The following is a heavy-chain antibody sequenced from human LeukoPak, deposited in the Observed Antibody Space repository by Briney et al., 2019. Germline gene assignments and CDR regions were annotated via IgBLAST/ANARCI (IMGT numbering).Heavy chain of an antibody. Sequence: PSETLSLTCAVYGESLNGHYWSWIRQSPGKGLEWIGEGSDRGGTKFNPSLKSRVTISVDTSKNQFSLKLSSVTAADTAVYYCARHTGRITIFGVVIGPFDPWGQGTLVTVSS. CDR1: GESLNGHY. V-gene: IGHV4-34*01. CDR2: GSDRGGT. CDR3: ARHTGRITIFGVVIGPFDP. J-gene: IGHJ5*02. D-gene: IGHD3-3*01.